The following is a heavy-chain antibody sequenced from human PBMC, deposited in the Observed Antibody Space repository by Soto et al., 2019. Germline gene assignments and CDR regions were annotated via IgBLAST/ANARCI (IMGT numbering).Heavy chain of an antibody. V-gene: IGHV4-30-2*01. CDR3: ARAGIAAAGLDY. J-gene: IGHJ4*02. Sequence: SETLALTCAFSGGSISIGAYAWSWIRQPPGKGLEWIGYIYHSGSTYYNPSLKSRVTISVDRSKNQFSLKLSSVTAADTAVYYCARAGIAAAGLDYWGQGTLVTVSS. D-gene: IGHD6-13*01. CDR1: GGSISIGAYA. CDR2: IYHSGST.